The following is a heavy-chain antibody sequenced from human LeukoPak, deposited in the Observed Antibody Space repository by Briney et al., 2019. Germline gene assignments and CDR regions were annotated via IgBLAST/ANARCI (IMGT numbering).Heavy chain of an antibody. Sequence: SETLSLTCTVSGGSISNYYWSWIRQPPEKGLEWIGYIYYSGSTNYNPSLRSRVTMSVDTSKNQFSLKLSSVTAADTAVYYCARHRCSSTSCYYFDYWGQGTLVTVSX. CDR1: GGSISNYY. J-gene: IGHJ4*02. CDR2: IYYSGST. D-gene: IGHD2-2*01. V-gene: IGHV4-59*08. CDR3: ARHRCSSTSCYYFDY.